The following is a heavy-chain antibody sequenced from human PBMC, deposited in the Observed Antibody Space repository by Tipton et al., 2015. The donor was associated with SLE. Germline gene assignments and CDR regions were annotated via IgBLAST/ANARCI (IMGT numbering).Heavy chain of an antibody. CDR2: ISYDGSNK. Sequence: SLRLSCVASGFTSSAYELNWVRQSPGKGLEWVAVISYDGSNKYYADSVKGRFTISRDNAKNSLYLQINSLRAEDTALYYCARYAVAGKFDYWGQGTLVSVSS. J-gene: IGHJ4*02. D-gene: IGHD6-19*01. CDR1: GFTSSAYE. CDR3: ARYAVAGKFDY. V-gene: IGHV3-30-3*01.